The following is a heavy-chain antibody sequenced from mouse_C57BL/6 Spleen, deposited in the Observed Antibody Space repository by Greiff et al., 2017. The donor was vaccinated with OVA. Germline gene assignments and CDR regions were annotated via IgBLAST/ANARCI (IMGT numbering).Heavy chain of an antibody. Sequence: VQLQQSGAELVRPGTSVKVSCKASGYAFTNYLIEWVKQRPGQGLEWIGVINPRSGGTNYNEKFKGKATLTADKSSSTAYMQLSSLTSEDSAVYFCARGGYYGSSYHFDYWGQGTTLTVSS. CDR1: GYAFTNYL. CDR2: INPRSGGT. V-gene: IGHV1-54*01. D-gene: IGHD1-1*01. CDR3: ARGGYYGSSYHFDY. J-gene: IGHJ2*01.